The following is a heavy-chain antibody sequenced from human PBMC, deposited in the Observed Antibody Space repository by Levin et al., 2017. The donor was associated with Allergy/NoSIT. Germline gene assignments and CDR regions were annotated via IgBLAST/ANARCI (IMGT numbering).Heavy chain of an antibody. J-gene: IGHJ3*02. Sequence: PGGSLRLSCAASGFTFSSYAMHWVRQAPGKGLEWVAVISYDGSNKYYADSVKGRFTISRDNSKNTLYLQMNSLRAEDTAVYYCAREDSSGRNGGAFDIWGQGTMVTVSS. CDR1: GFTFSSYA. CDR3: AREDSSGRNGGAFDI. CDR2: ISYDGSNK. D-gene: IGHD6-19*01. V-gene: IGHV3-30-3*01.